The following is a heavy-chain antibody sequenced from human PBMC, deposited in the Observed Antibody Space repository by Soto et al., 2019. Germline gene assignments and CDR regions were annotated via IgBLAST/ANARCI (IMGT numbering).Heavy chain of an antibody. Sequence: SETLSLTCTVSGGSISSYYWSWIRQPPGKGLEWIGYIYYSGSTNYNPSLKSRVTISVDTSKNQFSLKLSSVTAADTAVYYCARDRRYNWNDDSAFDIWGQGTMVTVSS. D-gene: IGHD1-1*01. V-gene: IGHV4-59*01. CDR1: GGSISSYY. CDR2: IYYSGST. CDR3: ARDRRYNWNDDSAFDI. J-gene: IGHJ3*02.